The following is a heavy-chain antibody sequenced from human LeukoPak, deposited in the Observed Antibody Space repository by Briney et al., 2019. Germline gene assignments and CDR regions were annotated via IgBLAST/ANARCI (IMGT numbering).Heavy chain of an antibody. CDR3: TRAYYYDSGTYYRDYFDY. J-gene: IGHJ4*02. Sequence: PGRSLRLSCTASGFTFGDYGMSWVRQAPGKGLEWVGFIRSKTHGGTTEYAASVKGRFTISRDDSESIAYLQVNSLKTDDTAVYYCTRAYYYDSGTYYRDYFDYWGQGTLVTVSS. CDR2: IRSKTHGGTT. V-gene: IGHV3-49*04. D-gene: IGHD3-10*01. CDR1: GFTFGDYG.